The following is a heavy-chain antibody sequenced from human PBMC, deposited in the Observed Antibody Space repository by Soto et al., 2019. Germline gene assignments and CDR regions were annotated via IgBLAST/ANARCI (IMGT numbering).Heavy chain of an antibody. Sequence: SETLSLTCTVSGGSISSGDYYWSWIRQPPGKGLEWIGYIYYSGSTYYNPSLKSRVTISVDTSKNQFSLKLSSVTAAGTAVYYCARRPAAYALIFDYWGQGTLVTVSS. D-gene: IGHD4-17*01. J-gene: IGHJ4*02. CDR1: GGSISSGDYY. CDR2: IYYSGST. CDR3: ARRPAAYALIFDY. V-gene: IGHV4-30-4*01.